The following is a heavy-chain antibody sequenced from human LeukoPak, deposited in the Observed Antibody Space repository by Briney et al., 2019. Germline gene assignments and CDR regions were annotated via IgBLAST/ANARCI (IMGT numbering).Heavy chain of an antibody. CDR3: ARKLRLGGNWFDP. V-gene: IGHV1-69*13. J-gene: IGHJ5*02. Sequence: SVKASCKTSGGTFTSYAITWVRQAPGQGLEWMGKIIPISGTTNYAQKFQGRVTFTADESTSTAYMELSSLRSEDTALYYCARKLRLGGNWFDPWGQGTLVTVSS. CDR2: IIPISGTT. CDR1: GGTFTSYA. D-gene: IGHD1-26*01.